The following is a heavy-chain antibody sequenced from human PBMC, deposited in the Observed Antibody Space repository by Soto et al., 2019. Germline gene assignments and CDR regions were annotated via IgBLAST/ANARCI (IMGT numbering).Heavy chain of an antibody. V-gene: IGHV3-33*01. D-gene: IGHD3-16*01. CDR1: GFTFSSYG. Sequence: GGSLRLSCAASGFTFSSYGMHWVRQAPGKGLEWVAVIWYDGSNKYYADSVKGRFTISRDNSKNTLYLQMNSLRAEATAVYYCARDLGRPRYYYYGMDVWGQGTTVTISS. CDR3: ARDLGRPRYYYYGMDV. CDR2: IWYDGSNK. J-gene: IGHJ6*02.